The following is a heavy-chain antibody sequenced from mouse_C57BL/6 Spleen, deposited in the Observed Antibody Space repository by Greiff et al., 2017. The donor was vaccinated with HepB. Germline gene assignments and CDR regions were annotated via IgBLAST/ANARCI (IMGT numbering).Heavy chain of an antibody. CDR2: IYPRSGNT. CDR3: ARVDDGYYFAY. Sequence: QVQLKQSGAELARPGASVKLSCKASGYTFTSYGISWVKQRTGQGLEWIGEIYPRSGNTYYNEKFKGKATLTADKSSSTAYMELRSLTSEDSAVYFCARVDDGYYFAYWGQGTLVTVSA. D-gene: IGHD2-3*01. V-gene: IGHV1-81*01. J-gene: IGHJ3*01. CDR1: GYTFTSYG.